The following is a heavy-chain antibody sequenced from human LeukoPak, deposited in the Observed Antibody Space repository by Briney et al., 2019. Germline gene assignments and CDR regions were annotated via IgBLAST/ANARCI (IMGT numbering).Heavy chain of an antibody. J-gene: IGHJ3*02. V-gene: IGHV3-21*04. CDR1: GFTFSSYS. Sequence: PGRSLRLSCAASGFTFSSYSMNWVRQAPGKGLEWVSSISSSSSYIYYADSVKGRFTISRDNAKNSLYLQMNSLRAEDTAVYYCARGNYGSIDAFDIWGQGTMVTVSS. CDR2: ISSSSSYI. CDR3: ARGNYGSIDAFDI. D-gene: IGHD3-10*01.